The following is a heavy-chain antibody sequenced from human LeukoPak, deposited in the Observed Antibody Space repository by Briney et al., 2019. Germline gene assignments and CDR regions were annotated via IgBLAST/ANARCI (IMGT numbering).Heavy chain of an antibody. CDR3: AKGDTAMDPIDY. CDR1: GFTFSSYG. D-gene: IGHD5-18*01. Sequence: PGGSLRLSCAASGFTFSSYGMHWVRQDPGKGLEWVAFIRYDGSNKYYADSVKGRFTISRDNSKNTLYLQMNSLRAEDTAVYYCAKGDTAMDPIDYWGQGTLVTVSS. V-gene: IGHV3-30*02. J-gene: IGHJ4*02. CDR2: IRYDGSNK.